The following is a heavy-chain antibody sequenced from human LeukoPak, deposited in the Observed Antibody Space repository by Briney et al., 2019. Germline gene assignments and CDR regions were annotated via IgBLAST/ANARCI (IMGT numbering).Heavy chain of an antibody. V-gene: IGHV4-39*01. CDR3: ASILSYGTY. CDR1: GGSISSSSYY. CDR2: IYYSGST. D-gene: IGHD5-18*01. Sequence: PSETLSLTCTVSGGSISSSSYYWGWIRPPPGKGLEWIGSIYYSGSTYYNPSLKSRVTISVDTSKNQFSLKLSSVTAADTAVYYCASILSYGTYWGQGTLVTVSS. J-gene: IGHJ4*02.